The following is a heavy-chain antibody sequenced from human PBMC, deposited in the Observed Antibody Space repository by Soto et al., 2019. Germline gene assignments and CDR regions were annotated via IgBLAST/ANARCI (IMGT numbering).Heavy chain of an antibody. Sequence: SETLSLTCAVSGYSISSGYYWGWIRQPPGKGLEWIGSIYHSGSTYYNPSLKSRVTIAVDTSKNQFSLKLSSVTAADTAVYYCARQEAAGTVQFDYWGQGTLVTVSS. CDR3: ARQEAAGTVQFDY. CDR1: GYSISSGYY. CDR2: IYHSGST. J-gene: IGHJ4*02. V-gene: IGHV4-38-2*01. D-gene: IGHD6-13*01.